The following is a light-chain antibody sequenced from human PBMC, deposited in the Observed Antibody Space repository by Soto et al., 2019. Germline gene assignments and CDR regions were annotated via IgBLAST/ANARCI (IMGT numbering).Light chain of an antibody. V-gene: IGLV2-14*01. CDR3: SSHTSSSTDV. Sequence: QSALTQPASVSGSPGQSITISCTGTSSDVGGYNYVSLYQQHPGKAPKLMIYDVSNRPSGVSNRFSGSKSGNTASLTISGLQAEDEADYYCSSHTSSSTDVFGPGTQVTVL. CDR1: SSDVGGYNY. CDR2: DVS. J-gene: IGLJ1*01.